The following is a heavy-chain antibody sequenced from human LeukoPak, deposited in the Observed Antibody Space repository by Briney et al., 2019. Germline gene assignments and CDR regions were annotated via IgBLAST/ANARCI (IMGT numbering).Heavy chain of an antibody. J-gene: IGHJ4*02. V-gene: IGHV3-23*01. D-gene: IGHD1-26*01. Sequence: PGGSLRLSCAASGINFGNCAMSWVRQAPGKGPEWVSGVSDGGGSTHYADSVKGRFTISRDTSKNTLYLQMNSLRVEDTAIYFCATGGYSGLFLFNYWGQGTLVTVSS. CDR1: GINFGNCA. CDR3: ATGGYSGLFLFNY. CDR2: VSDGGGST.